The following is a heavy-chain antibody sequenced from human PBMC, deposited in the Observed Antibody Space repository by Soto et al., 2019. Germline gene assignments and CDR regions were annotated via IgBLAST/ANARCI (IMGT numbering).Heavy chain of an antibody. CDR1: GFSFSSYA. V-gene: IGHV3-33*01. CDR2: IWDDGRHK. D-gene: IGHD3-22*01. J-gene: IGHJ5*02. Sequence: GGSLRLSCAASGFSFSSYAMHWVRQAPGKGLEWVAVIWDDGRHKYYADSVKGRFTISRDNSKNTLYLQMNSLRAEDTAVYYCATVVPHDSSGRGWLDTWGQGTLVTVSS. CDR3: ATVVPHDSSGRGWLDT.